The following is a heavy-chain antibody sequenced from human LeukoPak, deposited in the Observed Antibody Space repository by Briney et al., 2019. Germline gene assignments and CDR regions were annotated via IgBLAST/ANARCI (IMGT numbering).Heavy chain of an antibody. J-gene: IGHJ4*02. CDR1: GFTFSNNP. V-gene: IGHV3-23*01. D-gene: IGHD1-1*01. CDR2: ISGSGGNT. CDR3: ATTKQARRYFDY. Sequence: GGSLRLSCVGSGFTFSNNPLSWVRQAPGKGLEWVSAISGSGGNTYYADSVRGRFTISRDNSKNTLYLQMNTLRADDTAVYYFATTKQARRYFDYWGEGTLVTLSS.